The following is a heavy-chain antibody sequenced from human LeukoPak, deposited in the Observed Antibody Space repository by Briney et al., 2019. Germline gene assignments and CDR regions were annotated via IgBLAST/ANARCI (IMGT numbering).Heavy chain of an antibody. D-gene: IGHD3-3*01. J-gene: IGHJ4*02. Sequence: SETPSLTCTVSGGPISSGDYYWSWIRQPPGKGLEWIGYIYYSGITYYNPSLRSRVTISLDTSKNQFSLNLTSVTAADTAVYYCARAGLHYDLHYWGQGTLVTVSS. CDR2: IYYSGIT. CDR1: GGPISSGDYY. V-gene: IGHV4-30-4*01. CDR3: ARAGLHYDLHY.